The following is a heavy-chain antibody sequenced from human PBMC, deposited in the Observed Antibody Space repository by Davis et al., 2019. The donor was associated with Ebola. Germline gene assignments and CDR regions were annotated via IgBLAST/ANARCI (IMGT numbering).Heavy chain of an antibody. CDR2: ISSSSSYI. J-gene: IGHJ4*02. V-gene: IGHV3-21*01. Sequence: GGSLRLSCAASGFTFSSYAMNWVRQAPGKGLEWVSSISSSSSYIYYADSVKGRFTISRDNAKNSLYLQMNSLRAEDTAVYYCAREKGPSYFDYWGQGTLDTVSS. CDR1: GFTFSSYA. CDR3: AREKGPSYFDY.